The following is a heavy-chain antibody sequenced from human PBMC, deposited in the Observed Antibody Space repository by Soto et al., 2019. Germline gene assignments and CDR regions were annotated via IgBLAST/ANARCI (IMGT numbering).Heavy chain of an antibody. J-gene: IGHJ4*02. Sequence: EVQLLESGGGLVQPGGSLRLSCAASGFTFSSFAMSWVRQAPGKGLEWVSAIGSRGDSTYYADSVKGRFIISRDNSKNTLSLQMNSLRAEDTAVYYCAKDLIYGYNSGCPFGSWGQGTLVTVSS. CDR2: IGSRGDST. CDR1: GFTFSSFA. V-gene: IGHV3-23*01. D-gene: IGHD6-19*01. CDR3: AKDLIYGYNSGCPFGS.